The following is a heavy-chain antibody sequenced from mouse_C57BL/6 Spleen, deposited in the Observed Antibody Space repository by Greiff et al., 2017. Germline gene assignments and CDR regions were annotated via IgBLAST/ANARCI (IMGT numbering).Heavy chain of an antibody. CDR2: INPYNGGT. D-gene: IGHD2-4*01. V-gene: IGHV1-19*01. J-gene: IGHJ4*01. CDR1: GYTFTDYY. CDR3: AGEDYDYDDDYFYAMDY. Sequence: EVQLQQSGPVLVKPGASVKMSCKASGYTFTDYYMNWVKQSHGKSLEWIGVINPYNGGTSYNQKFKGKATLTVDKSSSTAYMELNSLTSEDSAVYYCAGEDYDYDDDYFYAMDYWGQGTSVTVSS.